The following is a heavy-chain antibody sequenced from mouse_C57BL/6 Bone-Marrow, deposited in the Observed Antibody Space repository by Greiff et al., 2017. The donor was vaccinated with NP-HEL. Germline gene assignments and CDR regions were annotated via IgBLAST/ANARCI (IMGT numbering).Heavy chain of an antibody. CDR2: INPSSGYT. CDR1: GYTFTSYT. V-gene: IGHV1-4*01. Sequence: QVQLQQSGAELARPGASVKMSCKASGYTFTSYTMHWVKQRPGQGLEWIGYINPSSGYTKYNQKFKDKATLTADKSSSTAYMQLSSLTSEDSAVYYCAREDSKEGFAYWGQGTLVTVSA. CDR3: AREDSKEGFAY. D-gene: IGHD2-5*01. J-gene: IGHJ3*01.